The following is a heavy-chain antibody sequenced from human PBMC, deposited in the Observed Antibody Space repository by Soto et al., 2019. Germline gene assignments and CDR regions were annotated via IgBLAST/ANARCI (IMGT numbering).Heavy chain of an antibody. J-gene: IGHJ6*02. Sequence: SETLSLTCTVSVGSISSYYWSWIRQPPGKGLEWIGYIYYSGSTNYNPSLKSRVTISVDTSKNQFSLKLSSVTAAATAVYYCATSTYCSSTSCYSRNHYGMDVWGQGTTVTVS. V-gene: IGHV4-59*01. CDR3: ATSTYCSSTSCYSRNHYGMDV. CDR2: IYYSGST. CDR1: VGSISSYY. D-gene: IGHD2-2*01.